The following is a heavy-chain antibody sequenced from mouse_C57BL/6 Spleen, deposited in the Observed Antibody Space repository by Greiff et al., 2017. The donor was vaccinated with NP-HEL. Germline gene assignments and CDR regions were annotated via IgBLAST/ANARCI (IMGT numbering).Heavy chain of an antibody. CDR1: GFTFSSYT. CDR2: ISGGGGNT. J-gene: IGHJ2*01. D-gene: IGHD1-1*01. V-gene: IGHV5-9*01. CDR3: TRLLYYISSPCYFDY. Sequence: EVNLVESGGGLVKPGGSLKLSCAASGFTFSSYTMYWVRQTPEKRLEWVATISGGGGNTYYQDSVKGRFTLSRDNAKHTLYLQMSRLRSEDTAFYYCTRLLYYISSPCYFDYWGQGTTLTVSS.